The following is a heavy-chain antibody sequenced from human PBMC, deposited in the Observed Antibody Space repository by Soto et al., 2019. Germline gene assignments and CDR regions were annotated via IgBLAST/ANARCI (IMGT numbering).Heavy chain of an antibody. CDR1: GFTFSSHW. CDR2: INPDASHT. D-gene: IGHD3-10*01. V-gene: IGHV3-74*01. CDR3: VKDNRGSY. Sequence: GGSLRLSCAASGFTFSSHWMHWVRQTPGEGLVSLSRINPDASHTDYADSVKGRFTISRDNAKSTLYLQMDSLRAEDTAVYYCVKDNRGSYWGQGTLVTVSS. J-gene: IGHJ4*02.